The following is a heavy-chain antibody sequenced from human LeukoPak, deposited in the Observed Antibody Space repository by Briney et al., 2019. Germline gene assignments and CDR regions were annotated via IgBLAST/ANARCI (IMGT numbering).Heavy chain of an antibody. CDR2: IWYDGSNK. CDR3: ARDGDIVVVPAAPRFDY. V-gene: IGHV3-33*01. CDR1: GFTFSSYG. J-gene: IGHJ4*02. D-gene: IGHD2-2*01. Sequence: PGGSLRLSCAASGFTFSSYGMHWVRQAPGKGLEWVAVIWYDGSNKYYADSVKGRFTISIDNSKNTLYLQMNSLRAEDTAVYYCARDGDIVVVPAAPRFDYWGQGTLVTVSS.